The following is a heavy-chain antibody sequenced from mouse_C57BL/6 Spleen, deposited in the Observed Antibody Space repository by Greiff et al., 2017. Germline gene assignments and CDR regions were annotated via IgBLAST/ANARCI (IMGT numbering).Heavy chain of an antibody. CDR1: GYTFTSYW. D-gene: IGHD3-2*02. CDR2: IDPSDSYT. CDR3: ASGQLRLGFAY. V-gene: IGHV1-59*01. J-gene: IGHJ3*01. Sequence: QVQLQQPGAELVRPGTSVKLSCKASGYTFTSYWMHWVKQRPGQGLAWIGVIDPSDSYTTYNQKFKGKATLTVDTSSSTAYMQLSSLTSEDSAVYYCASGQLRLGFAYWGQGTLVTVSA.